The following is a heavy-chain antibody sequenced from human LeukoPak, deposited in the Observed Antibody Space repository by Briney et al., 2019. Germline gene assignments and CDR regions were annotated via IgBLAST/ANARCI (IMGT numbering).Heavy chain of an antibody. CDR3: ARHKYCTNAVCTTRWFDP. CDR2: ISSSSSTI. V-gene: IGHV3-48*04. D-gene: IGHD2-8*01. Sequence: GGSLRLSCAASGFTFSSYSMNWVRQAPGKGLEWVSYISSSSSTIYYADSVKGRFTISRHNAKNSLYLQMNSLRAEDTAVYFCARHKYCTNAVCTTRWFDPWGQGTLVTVSS. J-gene: IGHJ5*02. CDR1: GFTFSSYS.